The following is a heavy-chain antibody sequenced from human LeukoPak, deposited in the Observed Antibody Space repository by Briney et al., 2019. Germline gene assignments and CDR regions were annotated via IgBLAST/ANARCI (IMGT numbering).Heavy chain of an antibody. V-gene: IGHV3-21*01. CDR1: GFTFSSYS. CDR2: ISSSSSYI. D-gene: IGHD6-19*01. CDR3: ARGDPVAVAGSYFDY. J-gene: IGHJ4*02. Sequence: GGSLRLSCAASGFTFSSYSMNWVRRAPGKGLEWVSSISSSSSYIYYADSVKGRFTISRDNAKNSLYLQMNSLRAEDTAVYYCARGDPVAVAGSYFDYWGQGTLVTVSS.